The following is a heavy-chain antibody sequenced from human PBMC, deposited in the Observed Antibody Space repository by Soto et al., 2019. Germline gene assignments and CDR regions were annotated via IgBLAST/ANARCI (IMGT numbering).Heavy chain of an antibody. D-gene: IGHD3-10*01. Sequence: EVPLLETGGGLVQPGGSLRLSCAASGFTFSSYALSWVRQAPGKGLEWVSAISGSGGSTYYADSVKGRFTIYRDNSKNTLYLQMNSLRAEDTAVYYCAKDEQLDGSGSYLYWGQGTLVTVSS. CDR3: AKDEQLDGSGSYLY. J-gene: IGHJ4*02. V-gene: IGHV3-23*01. CDR1: GFTFSSYA. CDR2: ISGSGGST.